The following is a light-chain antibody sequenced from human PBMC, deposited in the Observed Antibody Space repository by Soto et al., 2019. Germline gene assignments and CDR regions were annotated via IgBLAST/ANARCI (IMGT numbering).Light chain of an antibody. CDR2: DAS. CDR1: QSVSSY. J-gene: IGKJ4*01. CDR3: QQRSTPLT. Sequence: EIVLTQSPATLSLSPGERATLSCRASQSVSSYLAWYQQKPGQAPRLLIYDASTRATGIPARFSGSGSGTDFTLTISSLEPEEFAVYYCQQRSTPLTFGGGTKVEIK. V-gene: IGKV3-11*01.